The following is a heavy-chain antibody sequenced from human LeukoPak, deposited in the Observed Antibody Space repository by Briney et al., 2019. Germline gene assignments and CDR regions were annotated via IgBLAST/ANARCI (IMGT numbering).Heavy chain of an antibody. CDR1: GYSFTSYW. V-gene: IGHV5-10-1*01. J-gene: IGHJ4*02. CDR2: IDPSDSYT. CDR3: ATPRDDSSGYYGR. Sequence: GESLKISCKGSGYSFTSYWISWLRQMPGKGLEWMGRIDPSDSYTNYSPSFQGHVTISADKSISTAYLQWSSLKASDTAMYYCATPRDDSSGYYGRWGQGTLVTVSS. D-gene: IGHD3-22*01.